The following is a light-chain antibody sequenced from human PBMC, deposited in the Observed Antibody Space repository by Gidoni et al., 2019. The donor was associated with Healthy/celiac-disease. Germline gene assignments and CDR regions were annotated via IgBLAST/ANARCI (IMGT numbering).Light chain of an antibody. CDR1: SSDVGGYKY. Sequence: QSALTQPPSASGSPGQSVTISCTGTSSDVGGYKYVSWYRQYPGKAPKLMIYEVSKRPSGVPDRFSGSKSGNTASLTVSGLQAEDEADYYCSSYAGSNNFWVFGGGTKLTV. J-gene: IGLJ3*02. V-gene: IGLV2-8*01. CDR3: SSYAGSNNFWV. CDR2: EVS.